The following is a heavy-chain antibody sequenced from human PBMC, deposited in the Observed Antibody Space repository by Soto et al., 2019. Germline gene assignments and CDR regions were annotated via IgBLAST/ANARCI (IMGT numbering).Heavy chain of an antibody. D-gene: IGHD3-10*01. Sequence: QVQLVESGGGMVQPGRSLRLSCAASGFTFSNYGMHWVRQGPGKGLDWVAVIWFDGSNKYYADSVKGRFTISRDNSKNTLYLQMNSLRAEDTAVYYCAHGSGSYRNWNYYYYGMDVWGQGTTVTVSS. CDR1: GFTFSNYG. CDR2: IWFDGSNK. J-gene: IGHJ6*02. CDR3: AHGSGSYRNWNYYYYGMDV. V-gene: IGHV3-33*01.